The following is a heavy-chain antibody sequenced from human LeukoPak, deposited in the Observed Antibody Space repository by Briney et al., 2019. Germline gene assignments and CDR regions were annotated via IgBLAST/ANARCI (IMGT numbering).Heavy chain of an antibody. D-gene: IGHD3-3*01. Sequence: GGSLRLSCAASGFTFDDYGMRWVRQAPGKGVEWVSGINWNGGRTGYADSVKGRFTISRDNAKNSLYLQMNSLRAEDTALYYCARGENFWSGYYTSWFDPWGQGTLVTVSS. CDR2: INWNGGRT. V-gene: IGHV3-20*04. CDR3: ARGENFWSGYYTSWFDP. CDR1: GFTFDDYG. J-gene: IGHJ5*02.